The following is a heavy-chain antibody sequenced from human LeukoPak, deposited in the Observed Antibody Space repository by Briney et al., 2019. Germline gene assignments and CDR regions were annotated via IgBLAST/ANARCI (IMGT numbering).Heavy chain of an antibody. D-gene: IGHD3-3*02. Sequence: ASVKVSCKTSGYTFTGHYVHWVRQAPGQGLEWMGWIAPDSGGTNYAQQFQGRVTMTRNTSISTAYMELSSLRSEDTAVYYCARARRTIFGVVIVKSSEYFQHWGQGTLVTVSS. J-gene: IGHJ1*01. CDR1: GYTFTGHY. CDR3: ARARRTIFGVVIVKSSEYFQH. CDR2: IAPDSGGT. V-gene: IGHV1-2*02.